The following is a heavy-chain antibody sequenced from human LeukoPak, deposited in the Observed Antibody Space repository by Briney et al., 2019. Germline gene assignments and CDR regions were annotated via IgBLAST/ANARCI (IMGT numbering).Heavy chain of an antibody. V-gene: IGHV3-74*01. Sequence: GGSLRLSCAASGFTFSSYWMHWVRQAPGKGLVWVSRIQTDGSSTNYADSVKGRFTISRDDAKNTLYLQMNSLRAEDTAVYYCARSERYYYDSSGYYYLDYWGQGTLVTVSS. J-gene: IGHJ4*02. CDR3: ARSERYYYDSSGYYYLDY. CDR1: GFTFSSYW. D-gene: IGHD3-22*01. CDR2: IQTDGSST.